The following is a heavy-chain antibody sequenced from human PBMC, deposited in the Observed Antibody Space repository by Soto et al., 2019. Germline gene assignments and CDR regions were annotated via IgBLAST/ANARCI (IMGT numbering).Heavy chain of an antibody. J-gene: IGHJ4*02. CDR3: EKGDRGMILFDD. V-gene: IGHV3-9*01. CDR2: ISWNGGTI. D-gene: IGHD3-16*01. Sequence: GGSLRLSCAASGFNFDDFTMHWVRLVPGKGLEWVSGISWNGGTIGYVDSVRGRFTISRDNANNSLYLQMSSLKPEDTALYYCEKGDRGMILFDDRGPGTMVTVSS. CDR1: GFNFDDFT.